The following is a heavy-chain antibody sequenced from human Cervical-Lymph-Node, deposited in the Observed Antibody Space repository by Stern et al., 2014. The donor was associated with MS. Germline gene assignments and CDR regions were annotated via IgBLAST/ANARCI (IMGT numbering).Heavy chain of an antibody. CDR2: IYSGGAT. CDR3: ARAPLLDMSVFGMGPRHALGGLDV. J-gene: IGHJ6*02. V-gene: IGHV3-53*04. CDR1: GFTINSNY. Sequence: EVHLVESGGGLVQPGGSLRLSCAASGFTINSNYISWVRPAPGKGLVGVSLIYSGGATYYADSVKGRFTMSRLSSKNTLYLQMNSLRPEDTAVYYCARAPLLDMSVFGMGPRHALGGLDVWGQGTTVTVSS. D-gene: IGHD3-3*01.